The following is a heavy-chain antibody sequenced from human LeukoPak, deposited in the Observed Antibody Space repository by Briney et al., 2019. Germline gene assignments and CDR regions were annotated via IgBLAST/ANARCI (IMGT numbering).Heavy chain of an antibody. Sequence: SETLSLTCTVSGGSISSSSSYWGWIRQPPGKGLEWIGSIYYSGSTYYHPSLKSRVTISVDTSKNQFSLRLSSVTAADTAVYYCARLWGSPCAFDIWGQGTMVTVSS. CDR3: ARLWGSPCAFDI. J-gene: IGHJ3*02. V-gene: IGHV4-39*01. CDR2: IYYSGST. CDR1: GGSISSSSSY. D-gene: IGHD3-16*01.